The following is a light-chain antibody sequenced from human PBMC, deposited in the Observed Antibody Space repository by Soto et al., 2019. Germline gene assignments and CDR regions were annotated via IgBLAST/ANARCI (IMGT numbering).Light chain of an antibody. J-gene: IGLJ2*01. V-gene: IGLV1-51*01. CDR2: DDN. CDR3: GTWDSSLSVGV. Sequence: QSVLTQPPSVSAAPGQKVTISCSGSSSNIGNNYVAWYQQLPETAPRLLIYDDNKRPSGISDRFSGSKSGTSATLGITGLQTGDEAEYYCGTWDSSLSVGVFGGGTKLTDL. CDR1: SSNIGNNY.